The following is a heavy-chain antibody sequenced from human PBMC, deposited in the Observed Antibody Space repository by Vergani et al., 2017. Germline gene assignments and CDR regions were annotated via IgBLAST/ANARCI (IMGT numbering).Heavy chain of an antibody. Sequence: QVQLVQSGAEVKKPGASVKISCQASGYVFTGNYIHWVLQAIGQALEWMGWINPNSGGTKYAQGFQDKITVTSDTSSRTVCMELRRLTSDDTAIYFGARLPIVGRTAWGQGTRVIVSS. CDR1: GYVFTGNY. J-gene: IGHJ5*02. D-gene: IGHD1-26*01. V-gene: IGHV1-2*02. CDR2: INPNSGGT. CDR3: ARLPIVGRTA.